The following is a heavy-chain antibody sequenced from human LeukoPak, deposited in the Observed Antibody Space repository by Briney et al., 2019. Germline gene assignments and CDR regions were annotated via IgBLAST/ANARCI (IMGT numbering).Heavy chain of an antibody. Sequence: ASVKVSCKASGYTFTSYGISWVRQAPGQGLEWMGGIIPIFGTANYAQKFQGRVTITADESTSTAYMELSSPRSEDTAVCYCARASLVGAWDYWGQGTLVTVSS. J-gene: IGHJ4*02. CDR2: IIPIFGTA. CDR1: GYTFTSYG. D-gene: IGHD1-26*01. CDR3: ARASLVGAWDY. V-gene: IGHV1-69*13.